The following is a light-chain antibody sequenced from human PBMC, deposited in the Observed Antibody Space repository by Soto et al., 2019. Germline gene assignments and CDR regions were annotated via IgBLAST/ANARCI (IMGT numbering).Light chain of an antibody. J-gene: IGLJ2*01. Sequence: NFMLTQPHSVSESPGKTVTISCTRSSGSIASNYVQWYQQRPGSAPTTVIYEDNQRPSGVTDRFSGSIDSSSNSASLTISGLKNEDEADYYCQSYDSSNLGRVFGGGTKLTVL. V-gene: IGLV6-57*04. CDR2: EDN. CDR1: SGSIASNY. CDR3: QSYDSSNLGRV.